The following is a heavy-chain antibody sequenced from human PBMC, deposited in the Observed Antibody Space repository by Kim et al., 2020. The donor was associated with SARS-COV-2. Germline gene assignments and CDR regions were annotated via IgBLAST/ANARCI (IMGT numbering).Heavy chain of an antibody. Sequence: GESLKISCKGSGYSFTSYWISWVRQMPGKGLEWMGRIDPSDSYTNYSPSFQGHVTISADKSISTAYLQWSSLKASDNAMYYCVRQELDPAGWFDPWGQGTLVTVSS. J-gene: IGHJ5*02. V-gene: IGHV5-10-1*01. CDR3: VRQELDPAGWFDP. CDR2: IDPSDSYT. CDR1: GYSFTSYW. D-gene: IGHD1-7*01.